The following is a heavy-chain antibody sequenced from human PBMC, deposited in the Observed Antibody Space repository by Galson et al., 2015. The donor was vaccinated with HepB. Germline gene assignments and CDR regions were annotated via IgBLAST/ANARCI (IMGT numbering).Heavy chain of an antibody. J-gene: IGHJ4*02. D-gene: IGHD2-2*01. CDR3: AKDRRVGQLCTGTNCYSDY. V-gene: IGHV3-23*01. Sequence: SLRLSCAASGFTFSSYAMTWVRQAPGKGLEWVSTISAIGGSTYFADSVKGRFTISRDNFRNTLFLQLNGLRAEDTGVYYCAKDRRVGQLCTGTNCYSDYWGQGTLVTVSS. CDR2: ISAIGGST. CDR1: GFTFSSYA.